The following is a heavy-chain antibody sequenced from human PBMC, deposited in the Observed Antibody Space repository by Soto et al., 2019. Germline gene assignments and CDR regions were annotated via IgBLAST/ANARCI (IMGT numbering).Heavy chain of an antibody. J-gene: IGHJ5*02. CDR2: NSRGSDYI. Sequence: EVHLVESGGGLVKPGGSLRLTCAGSGFSFSDYPMNWVRQAPGQGLEWVSSNSRGSDYIFYADTVKGRFTISRDNARNSLYLQMSSLRAEDTAVYYCAKDSGCVNNACAYDPWGKGTLVSVSS. CDR1: GFSFSDYP. V-gene: IGHV3-21*01. CDR3: AKDSGCVNNACAYDP. D-gene: IGHD1-20*01.